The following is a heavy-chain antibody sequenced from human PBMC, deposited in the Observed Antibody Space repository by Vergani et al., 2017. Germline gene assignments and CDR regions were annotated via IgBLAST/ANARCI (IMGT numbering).Heavy chain of an antibody. CDR2: ISGSGGST. V-gene: IGHV3-23*01. Sequence: EVQLLESGGGLVQPGGSLRLSCAASGFTFSSYAMSWVRQAPGKGLEWVSAISGSGGSTYYADSVKGRFTISRDNSKNTLYLQMNSLRAEDTAVYYCAKSGGIVLMVYAEAEYFQQWGQGTLVTVSS. D-gene: IGHD2-8*01. CDR1: GFTFSSYA. J-gene: IGHJ1*01. CDR3: AKSGGIVLMVYAEAEYFQQ.